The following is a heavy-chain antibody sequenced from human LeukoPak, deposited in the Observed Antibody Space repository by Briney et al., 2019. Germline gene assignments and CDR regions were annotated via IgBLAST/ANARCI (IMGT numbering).Heavy chain of an antibody. CDR2: NSYSGST. Sequence: SETLSLTCTFSGGSISSGGCQWSWIRQPPGKGLEWMGYNSYSGSTFYNPSLKRRVNISVDTSKNQFSLNLSSVTAADTAVYYCARGHGDGYNYRGYYFDSWGQGTLVTVSS. CDR1: GGSISSGGCQ. CDR3: ARGHGDGYNYRGYYFDS. J-gene: IGHJ4*02. V-gene: IGHV4-31*03. D-gene: IGHD5-24*01.